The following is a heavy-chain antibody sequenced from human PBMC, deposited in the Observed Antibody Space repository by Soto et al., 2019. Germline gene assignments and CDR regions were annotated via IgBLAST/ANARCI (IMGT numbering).Heavy chain of an antibody. CDR3: ASTSIAARYFDY. CDR1: GGSISSGGYS. CDR2: IYHSGST. J-gene: IGHJ4*02. D-gene: IGHD6-6*01. Sequence: PSETLSLTCAVSGGSISSGGYSWSWIRQPPGKGLEWLGYIYHSGSTYYNPSLKSRVTISVDRSKNQFCQKLSSGTAADTAVYYCASTSIAARYFDYPGQGTLVTVSS. V-gene: IGHV4-30-2*01.